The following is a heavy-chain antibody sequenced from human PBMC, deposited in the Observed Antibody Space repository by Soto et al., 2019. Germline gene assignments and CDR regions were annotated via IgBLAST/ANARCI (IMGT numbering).Heavy chain of an antibody. Sequence: GGSLRLSCAASGFTFSSYGMHWVRQAPGKGLEWVAVISYDGSNKYYADSVKGRFTISRDSSKNTLYLQMNSLRAEDTAVYYCAKELPSRSGELSFFDYWGQGTLVTVSS. CDR3: AKELPSRSGELSFFDY. CDR1: GFTFSSYG. CDR2: ISYDGSNK. D-gene: IGHD3-16*02. V-gene: IGHV3-30*18. J-gene: IGHJ4*01.